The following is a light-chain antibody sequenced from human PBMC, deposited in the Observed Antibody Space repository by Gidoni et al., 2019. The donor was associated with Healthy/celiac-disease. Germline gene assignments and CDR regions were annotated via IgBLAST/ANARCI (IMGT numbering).Light chain of an antibody. CDR2: DAS. Sequence: EIVLTQSPATLSLSPGERATLSCRASQSVRSYLAWYQQKPGQAPRLRSYDASHRATGIPARVRGSGSGTYFTLTIIGLEPEDFAVYYCQKRSNWPPMYTFGQGTKLEIK. J-gene: IGKJ2*01. V-gene: IGKV3-11*01. CDR1: QSVRSY. CDR3: QKRSNWPPMYT.